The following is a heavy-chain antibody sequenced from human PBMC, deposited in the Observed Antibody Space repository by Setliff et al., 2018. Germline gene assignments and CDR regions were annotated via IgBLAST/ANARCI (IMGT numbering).Heavy chain of an antibody. CDR3: ATGKYYYDSSGKGETDEFDY. J-gene: IGHJ4*02. V-gene: IGHV3-11*04. CDR2: ISSSGSTI. D-gene: IGHD3-22*01. Sequence: GGSLRLSCAASGFTFSDYYMSWIRQAPGKGLEWVSYISSSGSTIYYADSVKGRFTIYRDNAKNSLYLQMNSLRAEDTAVYYCATGKYYYDSSGKGETDEFDYWGQGTLVTVSS. CDR1: GFTFSDYY.